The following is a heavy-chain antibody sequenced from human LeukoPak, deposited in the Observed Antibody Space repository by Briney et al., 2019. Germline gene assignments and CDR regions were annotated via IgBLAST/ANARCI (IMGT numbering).Heavy chain of an antibody. V-gene: IGHV3-43*02. CDR2: ISGDGGST. Sequence: PGGSLRLSCAASGFTFDDYAMHWVRQAPGKGLEWVSLISGDGGSTYYADSVKGRFTISRDNSKNSLYLQMNSLRTEDTALYYCAKDYYDSSGCMVHFDYWGQGTLVTVSS. CDR1: GFTFDDYA. D-gene: IGHD3-22*01. J-gene: IGHJ4*02. CDR3: AKDYYDSSGCMVHFDY.